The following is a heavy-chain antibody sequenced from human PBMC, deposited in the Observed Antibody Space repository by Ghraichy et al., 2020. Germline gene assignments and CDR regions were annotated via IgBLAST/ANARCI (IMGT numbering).Heavy chain of an antibody. D-gene: IGHD4-17*01. V-gene: IGHV4-61*01. CDR1: GGSVSSGSYY. CDR2: IYYSGST. J-gene: IGHJ3*02. Sequence: SETLSLTCTVSGGSVSSGSYYWSWIRQPPGKGLEWIGYIYYSGSTNYNPSLKSRVTISVDTSKNQFSLKLSSVTAADTAVYYCASRRRGDFTTGGDAFDIWGQGTMVTISS. CDR3: ASRRRGDFTTGGDAFDI.